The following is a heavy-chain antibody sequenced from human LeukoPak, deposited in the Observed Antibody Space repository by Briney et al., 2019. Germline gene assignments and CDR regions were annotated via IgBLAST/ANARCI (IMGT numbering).Heavy chain of an antibody. CDR1: GGSISSYY. J-gene: IGHJ4*02. CDR3: ARDRGSGGSDY. V-gene: IGHV4-59*12. CDR2: IYYSGST. Sequence: PSETLSLTCTVSGGSISSYYWSWIRQPPGKGLEWIGYIYYSGSTNYNPSLKSRVTMSVDTSKNQFSLKLSSVTAADTAVYYCARDRGSGGSDYWGQGTLVTVS. D-gene: IGHD3-10*01.